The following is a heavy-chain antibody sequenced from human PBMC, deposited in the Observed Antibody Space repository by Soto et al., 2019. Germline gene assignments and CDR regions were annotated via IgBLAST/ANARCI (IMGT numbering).Heavy chain of an antibody. Sequence: GGSLRLSCAASGFTFSSYAMSWFRQAPGKGLEWVSGISGSGDSTYYADSVKGRFTISRDNSENTLYLQMNSLRAEDTAVYYCAKGVPGIAVAGTGYFQHWGQGTLVTVSS. V-gene: IGHV3-23*01. J-gene: IGHJ1*01. CDR1: GFTFSSYA. D-gene: IGHD6-19*01. CDR2: ISGSGDST. CDR3: AKGVPGIAVAGTGYFQH.